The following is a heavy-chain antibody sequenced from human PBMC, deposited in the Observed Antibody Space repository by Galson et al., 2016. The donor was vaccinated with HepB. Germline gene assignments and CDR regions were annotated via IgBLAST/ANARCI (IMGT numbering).Heavy chain of an antibody. D-gene: IGHD3-10*01. CDR1: GFTFSSYE. J-gene: IGHJ6*02. CDR3: ARVLFGSGSYWCLDV. CDR2: ISTTGRTM. V-gene: IGHV3-48*03. Sequence: SLRLSCAASGFTFSSYEMNWVRQAPGKGLEWVAHISTTGRTMYYADSGKGRFTTARDNAWNSLYLQMNGLGPEDTAVYFCARVLFGSGSYWCLDVWGQGTTVTVSS.